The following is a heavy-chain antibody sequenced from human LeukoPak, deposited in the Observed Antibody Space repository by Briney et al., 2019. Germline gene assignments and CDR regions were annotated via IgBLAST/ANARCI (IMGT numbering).Heavy chain of an antibody. Sequence: PGGSLRLSCAASGFTFSSYAMSWVRQAPGKGLEWVSAISGSGGSTYYADSVKGRFTISRDNSKNTLYLQMNSLRAEDTAVYYCAKQGSTSPRNSYYFDYWGQGTLVTVSS. D-gene: IGHD1-7*01. CDR1: GFTFSSYA. CDR3: AKQGSTSPRNSYYFDY. J-gene: IGHJ4*02. CDR2: ISGSGGST. V-gene: IGHV3-23*01.